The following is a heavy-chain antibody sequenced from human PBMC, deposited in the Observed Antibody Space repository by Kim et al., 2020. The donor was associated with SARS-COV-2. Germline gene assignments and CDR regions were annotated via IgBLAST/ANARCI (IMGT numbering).Heavy chain of an antibody. CDR2: IWYDGSNK. Sequence: GGSLRLSCAASGFTFSSYGMHWVRQAPGKGLEWVAVIWYDGSNKYYADSVKGRFTISRDNSKNTLYLQMNSLRAEDTAVYYCARELQLWLNDRYYYYGMDVWGQGTTVTVSS. V-gene: IGHV3-33*01. CDR3: ARELQLWLNDRYYYYGMDV. J-gene: IGHJ6*02. CDR1: GFTFSSYG. D-gene: IGHD5-18*01.